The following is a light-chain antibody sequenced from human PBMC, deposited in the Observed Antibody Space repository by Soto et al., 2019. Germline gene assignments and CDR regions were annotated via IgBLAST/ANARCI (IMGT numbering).Light chain of an antibody. V-gene: IGKV3-20*01. CDR3: QQYGTLPIT. J-gene: IGKJ5*01. Sequence: EIVLTQSPGTLSLSPGERATLSCRASQTVSSSFLAWYQQKPGQAPRLFIYGASSRANGIPDRFSGSGSGTDFTLTIGRLEPEDFAVYYCQQYGTLPITFGQGTRLEI. CDR1: QTVSSSF. CDR2: GAS.